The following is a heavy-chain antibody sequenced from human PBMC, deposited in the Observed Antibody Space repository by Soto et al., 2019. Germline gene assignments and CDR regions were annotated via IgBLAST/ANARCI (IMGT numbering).Heavy chain of an antibody. CDR3: ARRHNTDGYNL. D-gene: IGHD1-1*01. CDR1: GFTVSSNY. CDR2: IYTGGST. J-gene: IGHJ4*02. V-gene: IGHV3-53*01. Sequence: GGSLRLSCAASGFTVSSNYMSWVRQAPGKGLEWVSVIYTGGSTDYADSVKGRYTISRDNTKNTLYLQMNSLRAEDTAVYYCARRHNTDGYNLWGQGTQVTVSS.